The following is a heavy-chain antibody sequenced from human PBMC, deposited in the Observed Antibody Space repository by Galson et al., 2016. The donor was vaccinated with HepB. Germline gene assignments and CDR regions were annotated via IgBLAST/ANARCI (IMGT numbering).Heavy chain of an antibody. Sequence: SLRLSCAASGFTFSSYWMYWVRQAPGKGLVWVSRIDSDGITTAYADSVKGRFTISRDNAKNTLYLQMNSLSAEDTAVYYCATGGGRRSKYYGMDVWGQGT. D-gene: IGHD1-26*01. CDR3: ATGGGRRSKYYGMDV. V-gene: IGHV3-74*01. CDR2: IDSDGITT. J-gene: IGHJ6*02. CDR1: GFTFSSYW.